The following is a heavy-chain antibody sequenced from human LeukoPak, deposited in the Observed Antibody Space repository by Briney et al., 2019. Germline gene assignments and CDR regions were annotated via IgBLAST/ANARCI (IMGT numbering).Heavy chain of an antibody. CDR1: GFTFSSYE. CDR3: ARESCSSTSCYSAFDI. CDR2: ISSSGSTI. J-gene: IGHJ3*02. V-gene: IGHV3-48*03. D-gene: IGHD2-2*02. Sequence: PGGSLRLSCAASGFTFSSYEMNWVRQAPGKGLEWVSYISSSGSTIYYADSVKGRFTISRDNAKNSLYLQMNSLRAEDTAVYYCARESCSSTSCYSAFDIWGQGTMVTVSS.